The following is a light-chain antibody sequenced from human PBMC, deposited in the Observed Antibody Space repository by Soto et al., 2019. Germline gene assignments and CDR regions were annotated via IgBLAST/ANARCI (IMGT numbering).Light chain of an antibody. CDR1: SSHIGPNYD. CDR3: QSYDSSLSGSYVV. V-gene: IGLV1-40*01. Sequence: QSVLTQPPSVSGAPGQRVTISCTGSSSHIGPNYDVHWYQQHPGTAPQLLIYGNSNRPSGVPARFSGSKSGTSASLAITGLQAEDEAVDYCQSYDSSLSGSYVVFGGGTKLTVL. J-gene: IGLJ2*01. CDR2: GNS.